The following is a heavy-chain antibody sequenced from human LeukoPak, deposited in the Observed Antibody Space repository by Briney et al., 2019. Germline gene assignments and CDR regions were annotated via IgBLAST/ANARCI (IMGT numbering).Heavy chain of an antibody. V-gene: IGHV3-66*01. D-gene: IGHD2-21*02. J-gene: IGHJ4*02. CDR1: GFTVSSNY. CDR3: ARGVVTAIFDY. Sequence: GGSLRLSCAASGFTVSSNYMSWVRQAPGKGLEWVSVIYSGGSTYYADSVKGRFTISRENSKNTLYLQMNSLRAEDTAVYYCARGVVTAIFDYWGQGTLVTVSS. CDR2: IYSGGST.